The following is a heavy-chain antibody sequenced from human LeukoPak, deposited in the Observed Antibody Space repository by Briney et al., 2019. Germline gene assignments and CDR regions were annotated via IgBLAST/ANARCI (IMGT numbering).Heavy chain of an antibody. V-gene: IGHV1-69*01. CDR2: TIPIFGTA. CDR3: ARESSGSYYKSNFDY. Sequence: SVKVSCKASGGTFSSYAISWMRHAPGQGLEWMGGTIPIFGTANYAQKFQGRVTITADESTSTAYMELSSLRSEDTAVYYCARESSGSYYKSNFDYWGQGTLVTVSS. D-gene: IGHD3-10*01. CDR1: GGTFSSYA. J-gene: IGHJ4*02.